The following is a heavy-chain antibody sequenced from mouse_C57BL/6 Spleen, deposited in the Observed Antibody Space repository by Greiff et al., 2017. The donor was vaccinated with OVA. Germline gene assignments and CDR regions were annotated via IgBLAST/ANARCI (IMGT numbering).Heavy chain of an antibody. V-gene: IGHV1-26*01. J-gene: IGHJ4*01. CDR3: AREGYAMDY. CDR2: INPNNGGT. CDR1: GYTFTDYY. Sequence: LVKPGASVKISCKASGYTFTDYYMNWVKQSHGKSLEWIGDINPNNGGTSYNQKFKGKATLTVDKSSSTAYMELRSLTSEDSAVYYCAREGYAMDYWGQGTSVTVSS.